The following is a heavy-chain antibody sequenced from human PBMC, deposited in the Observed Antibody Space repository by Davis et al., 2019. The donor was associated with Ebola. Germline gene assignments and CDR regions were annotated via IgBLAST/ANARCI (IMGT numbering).Heavy chain of an antibody. CDR2: ISGSGGST. Sequence: PGGSLRLSCGASGFTFSSYAMSWVRQAPGQGLSCVSAISGSGGSTYYADSVKGRFTISRDNSKNTLYLQMNSLRAEDTAVYYCAKTHVEMATMGSGFDYWGQGTLVTVSS. CDR3: AKTHVEMATMGSGFDY. V-gene: IGHV3-23*01. D-gene: IGHD5-24*01. CDR1: GFTFSSYA. J-gene: IGHJ4*02.